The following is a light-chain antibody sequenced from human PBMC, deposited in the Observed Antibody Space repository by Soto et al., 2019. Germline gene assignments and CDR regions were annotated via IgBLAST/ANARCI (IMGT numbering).Light chain of an antibody. V-gene: IGLV7-43*01. CDR3: LLYYGGAHLV. Sequence: QAVGTQEPSLTVSPEGTVTITCASSTGAVTSGNYPSGFQQKHGQTPRTLIYNTNNRHSWTPARFSGSLLGGKEALALSGVPPEDEAEYYCLLYYGGAHLVFGGGTKHTV. CDR1: TGAVTSGNY. J-gene: IGLJ3*02. CDR2: NTN.